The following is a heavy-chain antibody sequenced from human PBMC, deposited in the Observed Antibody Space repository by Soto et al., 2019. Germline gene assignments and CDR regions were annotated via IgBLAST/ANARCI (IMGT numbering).Heavy chain of an antibody. D-gene: IGHD2-2*01. V-gene: IGHV3-23*01. J-gene: IGHJ6*02. CDR2: ISGSGGST. CDR3: AKDQDCSSTSCYVSLYYYYYGMDV. CDR1: GFTFSSYA. Sequence: GGSLRLSCAASGFTFSSYAMSWVRQAPGKGLEWVSAISGSGGSTYYADSVKGRFTISRDNSKNTLYLQMNSLRAEDTAVYYCAKDQDCSSTSCYVSLYYYYYGMDVWGQGTTVTVSS.